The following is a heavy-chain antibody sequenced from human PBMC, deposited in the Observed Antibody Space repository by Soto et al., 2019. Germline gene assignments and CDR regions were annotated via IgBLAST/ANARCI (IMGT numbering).Heavy chain of an antibody. V-gene: IGHV1-46*01. CDR1: GYTFTSYY. CDR3: ARDPNYDSSGYYGMDV. CDR2: INPSGGST. D-gene: IGHD3-22*01. Sequence: QVQLVQSGAEVKKPGASVKVSCKASGYTFTSYYMHWVRQAPGQGLEWMGIINPSGGSTSYAQKFQGIVTMTRDTSTSTVYMELSSLRSEDTAVYYCARDPNYDSSGYYGMDVWGQGTTVTVSS. J-gene: IGHJ6*02.